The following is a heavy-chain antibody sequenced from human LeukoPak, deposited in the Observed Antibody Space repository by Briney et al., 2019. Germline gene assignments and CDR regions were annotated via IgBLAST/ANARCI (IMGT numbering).Heavy chain of an antibody. J-gene: IGHJ4*02. CDR2: ISYDGSNK. D-gene: IGHD3-16*01. Sequence: GGSLRLSCAASGFTFSTYARHGVRQAPGKGLEWVAVISYDGSNKYYADSVKGRFTISRDNSRDTVYLQMNSLRAEDTSVYYCARDNYGFDYWGQGTLVTVSS. CDR1: GFTFSTYA. CDR3: ARDNYGFDY. V-gene: IGHV3-30-3*01.